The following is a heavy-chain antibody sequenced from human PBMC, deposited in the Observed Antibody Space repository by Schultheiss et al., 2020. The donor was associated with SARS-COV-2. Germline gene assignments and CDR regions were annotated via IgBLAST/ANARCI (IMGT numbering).Heavy chain of an antibody. V-gene: IGHV4-4*02. CDR3: ARDVGPSDDAFHI. J-gene: IGHJ3*02. CDR1: GGSISSSNW. Sequence: SETLSLTCAVSGGSISSSNWWSWVRQPPGKGLEWIGSIYHSGSTYYNPSLKSRVTISVDTSKNQFSLKLSSVTAADTAVYYCARDVGPSDDAFHIWGPGTMVTVSS. CDR2: IYHSGST.